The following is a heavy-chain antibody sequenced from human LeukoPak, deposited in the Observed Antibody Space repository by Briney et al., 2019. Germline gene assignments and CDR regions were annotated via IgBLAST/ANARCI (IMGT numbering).Heavy chain of an antibody. D-gene: IGHD3-10*01. Sequence: ASVTVSCKASGYTFTSYGIRWVRQAPGQGRDGVGWICAYNGNKNYAQKLQGRVTMTTDTSTSTAYMELRSLRSDDTAVYYCARRSTMVRGVIITFPLDYWGQGTLVTGSS. J-gene: IGHJ4*02. CDR1: GYTFTSYG. V-gene: IGHV1-18*01. CDR2: ICAYNGNK. CDR3: ARRSTMVRGVIITFPLDY.